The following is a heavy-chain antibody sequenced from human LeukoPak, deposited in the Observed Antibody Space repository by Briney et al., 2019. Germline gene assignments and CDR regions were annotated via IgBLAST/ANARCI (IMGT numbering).Heavy chain of an antibody. CDR1: GFTFSSYA. V-gene: IGHV3-30-3*01. D-gene: IGHD3-16*02. CDR3: ARGPGLWGSYRPFDY. J-gene: IGHJ4*02. CDR2: ISYDGSNK. Sequence: QPGRSLRLSCAASGFTFSSYAMHWVRQAPGKGLEWVAVISYDGSNKYYADSVKGRFTISRDNAKNSLYLQMNSLRAEDTAVYYCARGPGLWGSYRPFDYWGQGTLVTVSS.